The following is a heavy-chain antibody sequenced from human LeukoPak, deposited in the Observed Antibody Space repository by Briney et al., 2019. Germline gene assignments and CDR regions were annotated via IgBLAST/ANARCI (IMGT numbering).Heavy chain of an antibody. CDR2: ISGSDGST. Sequence: GGTLRLSCTASGFSFSNYAVSWVRQTPGKGLDWVSTISGSDGSTNYADSVRGRFTIYRENHENTLSLQMNSLRAEDTAIYYCSKGPHSMYSTSWFDYWGQGTLLTVSS. V-gene: IGHV3-23*01. D-gene: IGHD2-2*01. J-gene: IGHJ4*02. CDR1: GFSFSNYA. CDR3: SKGPHSMYSTSWFDY.